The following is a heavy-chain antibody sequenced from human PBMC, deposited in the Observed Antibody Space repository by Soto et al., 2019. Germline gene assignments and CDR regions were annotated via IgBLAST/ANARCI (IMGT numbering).Heavy chain of an antibody. J-gene: IGHJ4*02. Sequence: GGSLRLSCAVSGFTFSNYAMTWVRQAPGKGLEWVSLMTGNGGRILYADSVKGRFTISRDNSKNTLFLQMNSLRLEDTAVYYCARESEDLTSNFDYWGQGTLVTVSS. CDR1: GFTFSNYA. CDR3: ARESEDLTSNFDY. CDR2: MTGNGGRI. V-gene: IGHV3-23*01.